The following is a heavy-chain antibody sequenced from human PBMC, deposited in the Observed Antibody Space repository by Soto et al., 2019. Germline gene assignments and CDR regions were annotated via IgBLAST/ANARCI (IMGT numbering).Heavy chain of an antibody. CDR1: GFTFSSYS. D-gene: IGHD3-3*01. V-gene: IGHV3-21*01. CDR2: ISSSSSYI. CDR3: ARDSSTYYDFWSGYSPRWFDP. J-gene: IGHJ5*02. Sequence: GGSLTLSCAASGFTFSSYSMNWVRQAPGKGLEWVSSISSSSSYIYYADSVKGRFTISRDNAKNSLYLQMNSLRAEDTAVYYCARDSSTYYDFWSGYSPRWFDPWGQGTLVTVSS.